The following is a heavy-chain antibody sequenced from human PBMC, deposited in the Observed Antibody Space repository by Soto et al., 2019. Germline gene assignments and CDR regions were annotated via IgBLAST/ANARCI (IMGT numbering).Heavy chain of an antibody. V-gene: IGHV3-30*03. D-gene: IGHD3-3*01. Sequence: GGSLRLSCAASKFTFSNYGMTWVRQAPGKGLEWVAVISNDGSNYYYADSVRGRFTISRDNTKNTLFLQMSSLRGEDSGVYYCARGTTLAIFDYGMDVWGQGTTVTVSS. CDR3: ARGTTLAIFDYGMDV. CDR2: ISNDGSNY. J-gene: IGHJ6*02. CDR1: KFTFSNYG.